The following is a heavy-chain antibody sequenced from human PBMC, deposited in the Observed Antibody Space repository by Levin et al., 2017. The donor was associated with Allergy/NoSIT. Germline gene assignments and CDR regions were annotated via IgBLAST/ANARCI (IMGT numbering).Heavy chain of an antibody. Sequence: LRLSCTVSGGSISSGGYYWSWIRQHPGTGLEWIGYIYYSGSTYYNPSLKSRVTISVDTSKNQFSLKLSSVTAADTAVYYCARDYSGYDLGNGAFDIWGQGTMVTVSS. CDR3: ARDYSGYDLGNGAFDI. D-gene: IGHD5-12*01. CDR1: GGSISSGGYY. CDR2: IYYSGST. J-gene: IGHJ3*02. V-gene: IGHV4-31*03.